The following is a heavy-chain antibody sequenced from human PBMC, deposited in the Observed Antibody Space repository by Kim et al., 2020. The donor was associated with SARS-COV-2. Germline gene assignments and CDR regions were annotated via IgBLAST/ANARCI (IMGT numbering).Heavy chain of an antibody. CDR1: GGSISSGGYF. D-gene: IGHD2-8*01. Sequence: SETLSLTCTVSGGSISSGGYFWGWVRQHPGKGLEWIGYMVYSGISYYSPSLKSRVAISLDTSKNQVSLNLSSVTAADTAVYYCARYCTLSGCHYFDPWGQGTLVTVSS. J-gene: IGHJ5*02. CDR3: ARYCTLSGCHYFDP. V-gene: IGHV4-31*03. CDR2: MVYSGIS.